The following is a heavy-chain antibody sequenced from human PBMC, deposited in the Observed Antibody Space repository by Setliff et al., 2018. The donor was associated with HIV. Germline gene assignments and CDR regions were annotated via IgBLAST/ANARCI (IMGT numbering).Heavy chain of an antibody. CDR3: ARLLMPRGFSYGSYYYYGMDV. J-gene: IGHJ6*02. CDR1: GYTFTNYW. Sequence: GESLKISCKGSGYTFTNYWIGWVRRMPGKGLEWMGIIYPGDSNTRYSPSFQGQVTISADQSVSTAYLQWSSLKASDTAMYYCARLLMPRGFSYGSYYYYGMDVWGQGTAVTVSS. V-gene: IGHV5-51*01. D-gene: IGHD5-18*01. CDR2: IYPGDSNT.